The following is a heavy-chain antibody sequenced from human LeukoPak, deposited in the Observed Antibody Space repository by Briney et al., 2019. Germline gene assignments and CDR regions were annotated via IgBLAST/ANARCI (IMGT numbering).Heavy chain of an antibody. CDR3: ATLGYHLDS. Sequence: PGGSLRLSCAASGFDFSAYEMNWVRQAPGKGLEWVSYFAGSDTTTYYADSVKGRFTISRDNAKNSLYLRMNSLRAEDTALYYCATLGYHLDSWGQGTLVTVSS. D-gene: IGHD3-22*01. CDR1: GFDFSAYE. J-gene: IGHJ4*02. V-gene: IGHV3-48*03. CDR2: FAGSDTTT.